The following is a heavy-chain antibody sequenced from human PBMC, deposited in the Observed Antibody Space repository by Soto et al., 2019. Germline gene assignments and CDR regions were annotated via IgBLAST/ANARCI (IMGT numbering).Heavy chain of an antibody. CDR1: GDSITSNSYF. D-gene: IGHD3-3*02. CDR2: IYYSGTT. Sequence: PSETLSLTCTVSGDSITSNSYFWAWIRQPPGKGLEWIGSIYYSGTTYYNPSLKSRVTISVDRSKNQFSLKLSSVTAADTAVYYGARHFSFDYFDNGGQGALVTVSS. CDR3: ARHFSFDYFDN. V-gene: IGHV4-39*01. J-gene: IGHJ4*02.